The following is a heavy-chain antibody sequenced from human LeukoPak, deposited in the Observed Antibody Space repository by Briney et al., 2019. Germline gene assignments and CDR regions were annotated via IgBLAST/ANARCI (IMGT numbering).Heavy chain of an antibody. CDR2: IMKDRSER. J-gene: IGHJ4*02. D-gene: IGHD3-22*01. CDR3: ARVYSSLWAASFVY. Sequence: GGSESLLCAPSGFTFSIYWMNWVRHAAGKGREWVAKIMKDRSERYYENSVKGRFTDSRDHAKNSLFLQMNNLRAEDTAVYYCARVYSSLWAASFVYWGQGALVTVSS. CDR1: GFTFSIYW. V-gene: IGHV3-7*05.